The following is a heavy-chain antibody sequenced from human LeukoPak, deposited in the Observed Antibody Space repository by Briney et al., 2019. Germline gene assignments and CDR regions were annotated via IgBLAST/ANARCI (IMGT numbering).Heavy chain of an antibody. CDR1: GYTFTEYY. V-gene: IGHV1-2*02. CDR3: ARGPRRAFDY. CDR2: LNPDSGGT. J-gene: IGHJ4*02. Sequence: ASVKVSCKASGYTFTEYYVHWVRQAPGQGLEWMGWLNPDSGGTNYAQKSEGRVTFTRDTSISTAYTEVNNVTSDDTAFYYCARGPRRAFDYWGQGTLVTVS.